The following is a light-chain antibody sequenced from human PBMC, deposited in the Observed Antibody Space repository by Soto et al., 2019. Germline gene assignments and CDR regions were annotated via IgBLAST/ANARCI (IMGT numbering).Light chain of an antibody. Sequence: SYELTQPPSVSVSPGQTARITCSGDTLPRKYAYWYQQKSGQAPVLVIYDDNKRPSGIPERFSGSSSGTVATLTISGAQVEDEADYSCYSTDCSGHHRVFGGGTKLTVL. CDR2: DDN. V-gene: IGLV3-10*01. CDR1: TLPRKY. J-gene: IGLJ3*02. CDR3: YSTDCSGHHRV.